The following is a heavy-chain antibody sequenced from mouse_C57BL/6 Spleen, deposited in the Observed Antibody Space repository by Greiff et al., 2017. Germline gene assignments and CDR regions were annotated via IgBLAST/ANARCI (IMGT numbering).Heavy chain of an antibody. J-gene: IGHJ2*01. V-gene: IGHV1-55*01. CDR1: GYTFTGYW. CDR3: VRENEGVSNFDL. Sequence: VQLQQPGAELVKPGASVKMSCKASGYTFTGYWITWVKQRPGQGLEWIGDIYPGSGSTNYNEKFKSKATLTVDTSSSTAYMRLSSLTSEDSAVYYGVRENEGVSNFDLWGRGTTLTVSS. CDR2: IYPGSGST.